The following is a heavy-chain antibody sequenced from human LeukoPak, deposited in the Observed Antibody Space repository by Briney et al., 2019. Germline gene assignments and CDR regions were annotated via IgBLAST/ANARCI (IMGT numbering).Heavy chain of an antibody. CDR2: IWYDGSKK. Sequence: GGSLRLSCAVSGFTFSSYGMHWVRQSPGKGLEWVAVIWYDGSKKYYADSVKGRFTISRDNSKDTLHVQMNSLRAEDTAVYYCARDRGIAVAGPLNYWGQGTLVTVSS. V-gene: IGHV3-33*01. CDR1: GFTFSSYG. CDR3: ARDRGIAVAGPLNY. D-gene: IGHD6-19*01. J-gene: IGHJ4*02.